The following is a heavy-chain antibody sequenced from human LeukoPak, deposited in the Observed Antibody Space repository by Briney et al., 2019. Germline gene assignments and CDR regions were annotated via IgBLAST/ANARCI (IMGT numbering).Heavy chain of an antibody. CDR1: GFTFSSYS. CDR2: ISGSGDTT. Sequence: GRSLRLSCPAYGFTFSSYSMSWVRHGPGTGLECLSVISGSGDTTFYAQCVKGRFTISRDNSKKTLYLQVNGLRAEDTAVYFCAKELTTERTPGVDTWGQGTLVTVSS. J-gene: IGHJ5*02. V-gene: IGHV3-23*01. CDR3: AKELTTERTPGVDT. D-gene: IGHD4-17*01.